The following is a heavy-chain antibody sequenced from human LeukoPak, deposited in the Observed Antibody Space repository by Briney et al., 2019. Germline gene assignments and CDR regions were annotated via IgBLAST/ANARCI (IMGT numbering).Heavy chain of an antibody. Sequence: GVSLRLPCAASVFTFSSCNMNWARQAPGKAREWVSYISSSGTVMYNADTLKGRFTNSRDNARNTLYLQMNSLRDEETAVYYCAGDSSKTLFEYWGQGALVTVSS. D-gene: IGHD2-15*01. CDR1: VFTFSSCN. CDR2: ISSSGTVM. V-gene: IGHV3-48*02. J-gene: IGHJ4*02. CDR3: AGDSSKTLFEY.